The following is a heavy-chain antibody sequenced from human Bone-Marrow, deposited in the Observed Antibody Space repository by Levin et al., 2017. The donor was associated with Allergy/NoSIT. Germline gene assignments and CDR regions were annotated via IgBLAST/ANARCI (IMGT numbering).Heavy chain of an antibody. V-gene: IGHV3-30*03. J-gene: IGHJ4*02. CDR3: ARIDQAGLLAWGLPELRFGDDF. Sequence: GESLKISCAASEFSFYVYYMHWVRQAPGKGLQWVALISGDGKKTYYSDSVKGRFTVSRDNSKNTMYLQMNDLQIDDTGIYYCARIDQAGLLAWGLPELRFGDDFWGQGTLVTVSP. D-gene: IGHD3-10*01. CDR2: ISGDGKKT. CDR1: EFSFYVYY.